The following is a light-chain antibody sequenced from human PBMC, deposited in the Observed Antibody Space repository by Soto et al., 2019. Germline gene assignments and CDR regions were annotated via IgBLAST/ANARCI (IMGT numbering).Light chain of an antibody. CDR1: SSDVGGYNY. Sequence: QSALTQPASVSGSPGQSITISCTGTSSDVGGYNYVSWYQQLPGKAPKLMIFDVSNRPSGVSRRFSGSKSGNTASLTISGLQAEDEADYYCSSYTSNSPFVFGTGTKLNVL. CDR3: SSYTSNSPFV. CDR2: DVS. J-gene: IGLJ1*01. V-gene: IGLV2-14*01.